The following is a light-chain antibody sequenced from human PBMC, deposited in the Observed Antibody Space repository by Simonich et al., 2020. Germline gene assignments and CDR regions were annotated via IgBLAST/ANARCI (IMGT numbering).Light chain of an antibody. CDR1: SSDVGGYNY. Sequence: QSALTQPASVSGSPGQSITISCTGTSSDVGGYNYVSWYQQHPGKAPKLMIFDVSNRPSGVSNRFSGSKSGNTASLNISWLQAEDEADYYCSSYTSSSTWVFGGGTKLTVL. J-gene: IGLJ3*02. CDR2: DVS. V-gene: IGLV2-14*03. CDR3: SSYTSSSTWV.